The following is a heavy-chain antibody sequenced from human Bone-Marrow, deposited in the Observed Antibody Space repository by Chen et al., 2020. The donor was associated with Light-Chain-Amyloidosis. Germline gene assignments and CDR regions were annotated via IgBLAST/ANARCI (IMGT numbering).Heavy chain of an antibody. CDR1: GFGFGWYA. CDR2: ISGSGGSR. V-gene: IGHV3-23*04. J-gene: IGHJ3*02. D-gene: IGHD3-9*01. Sequence: EVQLVESGGGLLQRGGSLRLSCSASGFGFGWYAMSWVRPAPGKGLEWVSTISGSGGSRYYGDSVKGRLTISRDNSKNALFLQMNSLRAEDTAVYYCAKDISYDDILPGYPADAFDIWGQGTMVTVSS. CDR3: AKDISYDDILPGYPADAFDI.